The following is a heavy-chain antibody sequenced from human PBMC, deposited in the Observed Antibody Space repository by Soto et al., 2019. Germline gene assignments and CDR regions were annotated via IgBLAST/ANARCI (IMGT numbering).Heavy chain of an antibody. CDR2: IIPIFGTA. Sequence: SVKVSCKASGGTFSSYAISWVRQAPGQGLEWMGGIIPIFGTANYAQKFQGRVTITADESTSTAYMELSSLRSEDTAVYYCARDSRYSSGWYGWCDPWGQGTLGTVSS. CDR3: ARDSRYSSGWYGWCDP. D-gene: IGHD6-19*01. V-gene: IGHV1-69*13. J-gene: IGHJ5*02. CDR1: GGTFSSYA.